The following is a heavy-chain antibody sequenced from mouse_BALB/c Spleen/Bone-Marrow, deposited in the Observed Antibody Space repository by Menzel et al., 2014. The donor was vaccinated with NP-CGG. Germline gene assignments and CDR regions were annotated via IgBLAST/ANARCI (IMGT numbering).Heavy chain of an antibody. CDR1: GFNIEDSY. Sequence: EVQLQQSGAGIVKPGASVKSSCTTSGFNIEDSYIYWMKQRPEQGLEWIGRIDPANGNTKHDPKFQGKATITVDTSSATAYLQLSSLTSEDTAVYYCARNYGGSLDYWGQGTTLTVSS. D-gene: IGHD1-1*01. CDR2: IDPANGNT. J-gene: IGHJ2*01. V-gene: IGHV14-3*02. CDR3: ARNYGGSLDY.